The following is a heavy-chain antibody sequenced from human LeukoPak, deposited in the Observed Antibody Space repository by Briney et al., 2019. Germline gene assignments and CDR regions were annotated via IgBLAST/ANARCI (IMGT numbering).Heavy chain of an antibody. Sequence: ASVKVSCKASGYTFTGYYMHWVRQAPGQGLEWMGWINPNSGGTNYAQKFQGRVTMTRDTPISTAYMELSRLRSDDTAVYYCARDGGYCSGGSSHDAFDIWGQGTMVTVSS. J-gene: IGHJ3*02. CDR2: INPNSGGT. D-gene: IGHD2-15*01. CDR1: GYTFTGYY. V-gene: IGHV1-2*02. CDR3: ARDGGYCSGGSSHDAFDI.